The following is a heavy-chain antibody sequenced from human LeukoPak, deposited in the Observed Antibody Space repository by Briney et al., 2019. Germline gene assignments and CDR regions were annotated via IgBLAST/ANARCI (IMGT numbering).Heavy chain of an antibody. Sequence: SETLSLTCTVSGGSISSSNYYWGWIRQPPGKGLEWIGRIHYSGSTYYNPSLESRVTISVDTSKNQFSLRLSSVTAADTAVYYCARDYGGNSGGYYYGMDVWGQGTTVTVSS. CDR1: GGSISSSNYY. CDR3: ARDYGGNSGGYYYGMDV. CDR2: IHYSGST. V-gene: IGHV4-39*01. J-gene: IGHJ6*02. D-gene: IGHD4-23*01.